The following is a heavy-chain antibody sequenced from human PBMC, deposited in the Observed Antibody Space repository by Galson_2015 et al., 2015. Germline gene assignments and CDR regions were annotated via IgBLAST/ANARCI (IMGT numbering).Heavy chain of an antibody. D-gene: IGHD5-24*01. CDR3: ARSVDGHFDY. J-gene: IGHJ4*02. Sequence: SLRLSCAASGFTFSRYSMNWVRQAPGKGLERVSYISYITSSSGATHYADSVKGRFTISRDNAKSSLYLQMNSLRDEDTAVYYCARSVDGHFDYWGQGTLVTVAS. CDR1: GFTFSRYS. V-gene: IGHV3-48*02. CDR2: ITSSSGAT.